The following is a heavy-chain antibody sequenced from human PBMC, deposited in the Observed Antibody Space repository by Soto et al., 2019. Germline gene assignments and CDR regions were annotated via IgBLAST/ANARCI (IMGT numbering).Heavy chain of an antibody. CDR3: AKYRGKIYFDY. CDR1: GFSFSNYG. V-gene: IGHV3-30*02. D-gene: IGHD3-16*02. J-gene: IGHJ4*02. Sequence: GSLRLTCTASGFSFSNYGMHWVRQAAGKGLEWVSFITDNGSNKYYADSVKGRFTISRDNSKNTLYLQMNSLRAEDTAVYYCAKYRGKIYFDYWGQGTLVTVYS. CDR2: ITDNGSNK.